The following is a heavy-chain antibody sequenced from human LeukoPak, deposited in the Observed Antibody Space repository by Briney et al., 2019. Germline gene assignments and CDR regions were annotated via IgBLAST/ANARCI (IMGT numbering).Heavy chain of an antibody. Sequence: KTSETLSLTCAVSGFSISSGHYWGWIRQPPGKGLEGIVSVHHSGNSYYNPSLKSRVTISVDTSRNQFSLRLTSVTAADTAVYYCVRDVLEYDDFWGQGILVTVSS. CDR2: VHHSGNS. D-gene: IGHD2/OR15-2a*01. J-gene: IGHJ4*02. CDR3: VRDVLEYDDF. CDR1: GFSISSGHY. V-gene: IGHV4-38-2*01.